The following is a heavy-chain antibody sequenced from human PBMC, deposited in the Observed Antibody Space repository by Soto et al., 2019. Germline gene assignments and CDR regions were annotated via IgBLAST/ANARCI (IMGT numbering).Heavy chain of an antibody. D-gene: IGHD6-13*01. V-gene: IGHV1-3*01. Sequence: QVQLVQSGAEVKKPGASVKVSCKASGYTFTSYAMHWVRQAPGQRLEWMGWINAGNGNTKYSQKFQGRVTITRDTSASTAYMELSSLRSEDTAVHYCARPEYSSSWYGYGWFDPWGQGTLVTVSS. J-gene: IGHJ5*02. CDR1: GYTFTSYA. CDR2: INAGNGNT. CDR3: ARPEYSSSWYGYGWFDP.